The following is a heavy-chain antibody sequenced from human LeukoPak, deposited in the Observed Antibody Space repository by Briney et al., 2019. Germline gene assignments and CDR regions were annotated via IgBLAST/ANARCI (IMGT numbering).Heavy chain of an antibody. CDR3: ARTTIVGATGWFDP. CDR2: ILYSGGT. D-gene: IGHD1-26*01. CDR1: GGSISSYY. Sequence: SETLSLTCTVSGGSISSYYWSWIRQPPGKGLEWIGYILYSGGTNYNPSLKSRVTISVDTSKNQFSLKLSSVTAADTAVYYCARTTIVGATGWFDPWGQGTLVTVSS. V-gene: IGHV4-59*12. J-gene: IGHJ5*02.